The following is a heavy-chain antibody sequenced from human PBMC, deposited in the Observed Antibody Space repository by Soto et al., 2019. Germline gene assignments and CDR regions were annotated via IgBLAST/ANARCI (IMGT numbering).Heavy chain of an antibody. J-gene: IGHJ6*02. Sequence: PGGSLRLSCTASRFTFSDYGMNWVRQAPGKGLEWVSYISSSSGTIYYAGSVKGRFTISRDNAKNSLYLQMNSLRDEDTAVYYCARARVGYYYHNGMDVWGQGTTVTGSS. CDR2: ISSSSGTI. CDR3: ARARVGYYYHNGMDV. CDR1: RFTFSDYG. V-gene: IGHV3-48*02.